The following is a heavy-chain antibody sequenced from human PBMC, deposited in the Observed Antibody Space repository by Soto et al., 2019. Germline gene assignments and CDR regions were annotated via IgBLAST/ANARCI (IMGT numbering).Heavy chain of an antibody. Sequence: GGSLRLSCAAYGFTFSSYGMPWVRQAPGKGLEWVAVIWYDGSNKYNADSVKGRFTSSRDNSKNTLYLQMNSLRAEDTAVYYCALSSWYVDYWGQGTLVTVSS. D-gene: IGHD6-13*01. V-gene: IGHV3-33*01. CDR2: IWYDGSNK. CDR3: ALSSWYVDY. CDR1: GFTFSSYG. J-gene: IGHJ4*02.